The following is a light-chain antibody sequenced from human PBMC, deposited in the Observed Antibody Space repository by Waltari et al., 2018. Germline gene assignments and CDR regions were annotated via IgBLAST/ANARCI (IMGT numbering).Light chain of an antibody. Sequence: EIVLTQSPGTLSLSPGERATLPCRASQTVSGSSLAWYQQKPGQAPRLLISGASSRATGIPDRFSGSGSGTDFTLAISRLEPEDFAVYYCQQYATSPAFGQGTTVEIK. CDR1: QTVSGSS. CDR3: QQYATSPA. V-gene: IGKV3-20*01. J-gene: IGKJ1*01. CDR2: GAS.